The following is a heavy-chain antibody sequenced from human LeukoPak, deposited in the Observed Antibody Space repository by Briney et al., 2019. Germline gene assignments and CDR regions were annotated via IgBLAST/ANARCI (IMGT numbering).Heavy chain of an antibody. J-gene: IGHJ4*02. V-gene: IGHV3-23*01. Sequence: GGSLRLSRAASGFTLSSYGMSWVRRAPGKGLEWVSAIGGSGGTTYYADSVKGRFTISRDNSKNTLYLQMNGLRAEDTAVYYCAKRLPYYFDYWGQGTLVTVSS. CDR1: GFTLSSYG. CDR2: IGGSGGTT. CDR3: AKRLPYYFDY.